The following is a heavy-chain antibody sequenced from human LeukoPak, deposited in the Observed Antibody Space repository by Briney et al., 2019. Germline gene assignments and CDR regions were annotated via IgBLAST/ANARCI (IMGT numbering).Heavy chain of an antibody. CDR1: GFTFCSYG. CDR3: AKTAAAGTVY. CDR2: IRYDGSNK. D-gene: IGHD6-13*01. J-gene: IGHJ4*02. V-gene: IGHV3-30*02. Sequence: GGSLRLSCAASGFTFCSYGMHWLRQAPGKGLEWVAFIRYDGSNKYYADSVKGRFTISRDNSKNTLYLQMYSLRAEDTAVYYCAKTAAAGTVYWGQGTLVTVSS.